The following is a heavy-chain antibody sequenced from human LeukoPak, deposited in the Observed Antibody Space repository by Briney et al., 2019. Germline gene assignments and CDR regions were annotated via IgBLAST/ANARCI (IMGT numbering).Heavy chain of an antibody. J-gene: IGHJ5*02. CDR2: ISWISGSI. CDR3: ARGGQAGTGDL. CDR1: GFTFDDYA. D-gene: IGHD3-10*01. V-gene: IGHV3-9*01. Sequence: SGGSLRLSCAASGFTFDDYAMHWVRQAPGKGLEWVSGISWISGSIAYADSVKGRFTISRDNAKDSLYLEMNSLRAEDTAVYYCARGGQAGTGDLWGQGTLVTVSS.